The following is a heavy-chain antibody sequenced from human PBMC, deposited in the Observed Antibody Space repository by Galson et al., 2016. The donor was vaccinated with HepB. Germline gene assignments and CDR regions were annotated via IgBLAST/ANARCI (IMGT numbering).Heavy chain of an antibody. V-gene: IGHV4-39*07. CDR1: GASVNTTLYY. J-gene: IGHJ4*02. CDR3: TRESGAFVPFGY. D-gene: IGHD3-16*02. Sequence: ETLSLTCTVSGASVNTTLYYWAWNRQAPGKGLEWVGTIYNSGSTRHNPSLKNRITISFDKSKSESFLKLNSVTAADTAMYYCTRESGAFVPFGYWGQGALVTVS. CDR2: IYNSGST.